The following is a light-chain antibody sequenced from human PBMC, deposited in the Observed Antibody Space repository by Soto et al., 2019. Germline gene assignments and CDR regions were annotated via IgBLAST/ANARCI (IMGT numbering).Light chain of an antibody. J-gene: IGKJ1*01. Sequence: DIVMTQSPSTLSGSVGDRVTITCRASQTISSWLAWYQQKPGKAPKLLIYKASTLKSGVPSRFSGSGPGTEFTLTISSLQPDDFATYYCQHYNSYSEAFGQGTKVDIK. CDR1: QTISSW. CDR3: QHYNSYSEA. CDR2: KAS. V-gene: IGKV1-5*03.